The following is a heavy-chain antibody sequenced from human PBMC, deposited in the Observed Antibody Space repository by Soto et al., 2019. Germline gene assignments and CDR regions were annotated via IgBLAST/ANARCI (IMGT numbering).Heavy chain of an antibody. V-gene: IGHV1-18*01. CDR1: SYTFNTFG. CDR3: AGYRSSSYDAFDI. J-gene: IGHJ3*02. Sequence: ASVKVSCKASSYTFNTFGISWVRQAPGQGLEWMGWISAQKGNTNYAQSLQGRLTMTIDTSTSTAYMELRSLRSDDTAVYYCAGYRSSSYDAFDIWGQGTMVTVSS. CDR2: ISAQKGNT. D-gene: IGHD6-6*01.